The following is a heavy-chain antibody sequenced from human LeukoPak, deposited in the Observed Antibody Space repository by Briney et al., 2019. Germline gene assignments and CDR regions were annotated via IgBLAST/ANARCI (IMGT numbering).Heavy chain of an antibody. CDR3: ARSLLDYYDSSGYSYGMDV. Sequence: PGGSLRLSCSASGFTFSTYWMSWVSQAPGKGLEWVANMRRDGNEIYYLDSVRGRFTISRDNAKNSLYLQMNSLRAEDTAVYYCARSLLDYYDSSGYSYGMDVWGQGTTVTVSS. CDR1: GFTFSTYW. J-gene: IGHJ6*02. CDR2: MRRDGNEI. D-gene: IGHD3-22*01. V-gene: IGHV3-7*01.